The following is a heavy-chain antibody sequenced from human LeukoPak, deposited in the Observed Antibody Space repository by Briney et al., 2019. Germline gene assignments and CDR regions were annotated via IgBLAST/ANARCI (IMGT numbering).Heavy chain of an antibody. D-gene: IGHD3-22*01. CDR3: ARLSLNNYDSTGYFDY. J-gene: IGHJ4*02. Sequence: PSETLSLTCTVSGGSISRHYWSWIRQPPGKGLEWIGYIYYSGSTNYNPSLKSRVTISVDTSKNQFSLKLSSVTAADTAVYYCARLSLNNYDSTGYFDYWGQGTLVTVSS. CDR1: GGSISRHY. CDR2: IYYSGST. V-gene: IGHV4-59*11.